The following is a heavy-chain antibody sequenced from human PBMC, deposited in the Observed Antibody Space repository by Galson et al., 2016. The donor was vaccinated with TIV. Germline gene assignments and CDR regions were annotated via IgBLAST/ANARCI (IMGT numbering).Heavy chain of an antibody. CDR1: GYIFTAYY. J-gene: IGHJ5*02. Sequence: SVKVSCKASGYIFTAYYLHWVRQAPGQGLEWMGWTNPDSGDTYYAQKFQGRVTMTRDTSIGTAYMEIHRLRSDDTAVYYCARISERGAWCFDPWGQGTLVTVSS. CDR3: ARISERGAWCFDP. D-gene: IGHD2-8*02. CDR2: TNPDSGDT. V-gene: IGHV1-2*02.